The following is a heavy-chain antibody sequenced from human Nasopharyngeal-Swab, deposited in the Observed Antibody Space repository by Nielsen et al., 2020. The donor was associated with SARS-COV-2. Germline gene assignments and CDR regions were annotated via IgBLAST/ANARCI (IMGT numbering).Heavy chain of an antibody. J-gene: IGHJ6*03. CDR1: GGSISSYY. Sequence: SETLSLTCTVSGGSISSYYRGWIRQPPGKGLEWIGSIYYSGSTYYNPSLKSRVTISVDTSKNQFSLKLSSVTAADTAVYYCARQSVRSIVVVVAVKGYYYMDVWGKGTTVTVSS. D-gene: IGHD2-15*01. V-gene: IGHV4-39*01. CDR3: ARQSVRSIVVVVAVKGYYYMDV. CDR2: IYYSGST.